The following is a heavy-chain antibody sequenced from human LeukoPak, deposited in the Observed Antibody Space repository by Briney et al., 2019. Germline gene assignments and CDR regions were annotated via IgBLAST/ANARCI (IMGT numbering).Heavy chain of an antibody. D-gene: IGHD2-21*02. CDR1: GFTFRSYG. V-gene: IGHV3-33*01. CDR3: ARDHGGDDYFYGMDV. J-gene: IGHJ6*02. CDR2: IWFDGSNK. Sequence: GGSLRLSCAASGFTFRSYGMHWVRQAPGKGLEWVALIWFDGSNKYYADSVKGRFTISRDNSKNMMYLQMNSLRAEDTAVYYCARDHGGDDYFYGMDVWGQGTRSPSP.